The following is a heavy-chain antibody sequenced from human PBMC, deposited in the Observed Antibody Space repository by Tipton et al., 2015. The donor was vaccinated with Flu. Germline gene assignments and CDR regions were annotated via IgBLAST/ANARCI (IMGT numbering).Heavy chain of an antibody. CDR1: GGSISSYY. V-gene: IGHV4-4*07. CDR3: ARGSDITIFGAGRWFDP. Sequence: TLSLTCTVSGGSISSYYWSWIRQPAGQGLEWIGRIYTSGSTHYNPSLKSRVTMSVDTSKNQFSLKLSSVTAADTAVYYCARGSDITIFGAGRWFDPWGQGTLVTVSS. CDR2: IYTSGST. J-gene: IGHJ5*02. D-gene: IGHD3-3*01.